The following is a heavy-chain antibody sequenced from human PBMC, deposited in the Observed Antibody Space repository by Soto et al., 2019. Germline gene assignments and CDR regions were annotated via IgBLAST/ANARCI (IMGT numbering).Heavy chain of an antibody. CDR2: IYYSGST. V-gene: IGHV4-39*01. CDR3: ARVSSSWHLLPDS. J-gene: IGHJ4*02. D-gene: IGHD6-13*01. Sequence: PSETLSLTCTVSGGSISSSSYYWGWIRQPPGKGLEWIGSIYYSGSTYYNPSLKSRVTISVDTSKNQFSLKLSSVTAADTAVYYCARVSSSWHLLPDSWGQGTQVTVSS. CDR1: GGSISSSSYY.